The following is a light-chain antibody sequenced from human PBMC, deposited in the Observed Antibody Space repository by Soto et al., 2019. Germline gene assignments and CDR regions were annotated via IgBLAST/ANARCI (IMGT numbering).Light chain of an antibody. J-gene: IGLJ3*02. V-gene: IGLV2-23*01. CDR2: EAT. Sequence: QSALTQPASVSGSPGQSITISCTGSSSDVGSYTFVSWYQHHPGKAPKLMIYEATKRPSGVSHRFSGSKSGNTASLTISGLQAEDEGEYYGCSSAGSMTWVFGGGTKLTVL. CDR1: SSDVGSYTF. CDR3: CSSAGSMTWV.